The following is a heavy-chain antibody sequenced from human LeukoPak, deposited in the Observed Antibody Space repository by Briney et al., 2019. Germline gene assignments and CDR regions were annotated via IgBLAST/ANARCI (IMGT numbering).Heavy chain of an antibody. CDR2: ISGSGGST. CDR3: ATSPITMVRGVITNSPNWFDP. V-gene: IGHV3-23*01. D-gene: IGHD3-10*01. Sequence: EGSLRLSCAASGFTFSSYAMSWVRQAPGEGLEWVSAISGSGGSTYYADSVKGRFTISRDNSKNTLYLQMNSLRAEDTAVYYCATSPITMVRGVITNSPNWFDPWGQGTLVTVSS. J-gene: IGHJ5*02. CDR1: GFTFSSYA.